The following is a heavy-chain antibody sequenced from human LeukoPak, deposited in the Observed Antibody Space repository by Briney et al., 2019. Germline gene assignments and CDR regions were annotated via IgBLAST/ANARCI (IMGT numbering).Heavy chain of an antibody. Sequence: SVKVSCKASGGTFSSYAISWVRQAPGQGLEWMGRIIPILGIANYAQKFQGRVTITADKSTSTAYMELSSLRSEDTAVYYCARDRRITIFGVVIDDAFDIWGQGTMVTVSS. CDR2: IIPILGIA. CDR3: ARDRRITIFGVVIDDAFDI. J-gene: IGHJ3*02. D-gene: IGHD3-3*01. CDR1: GGTFSSYA. V-gene: IGHV1-69*04.